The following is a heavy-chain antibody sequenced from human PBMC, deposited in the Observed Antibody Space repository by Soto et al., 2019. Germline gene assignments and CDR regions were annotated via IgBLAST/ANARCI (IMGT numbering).Heavy chain of an antibody. J-gene: IGHJ5*02. V-gene: IGHV4-4*07. CDR2: IYATGTT. Sequence: SETLSLTCTVSGASVSGYYWSWTRKSAGKGLEWIGRIYATGTTDYNPSLKSRVMMSVDTSKKQFSLKLRSVTAADTAVYYCVRDGTKTLRDWFDPWGQGISVTVSS. CDR3: VRDGTKTLRDWFDP. D-gene: IGHD1-1*01. CDR1: GASVSGYY.